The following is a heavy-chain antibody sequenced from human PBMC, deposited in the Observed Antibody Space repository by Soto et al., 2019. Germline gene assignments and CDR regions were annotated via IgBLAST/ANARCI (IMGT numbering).Heavy chain of an antibody. Sequence: TLSLTCTVSGGSITTYYWSWIRQPAGKGLEWIGRIYTSGTTNYNPSLRSRVTMSVDTSKNQFSLRLSSVTAADTAVYYCARALYSSGYYNGMDVWGQGTTVTVSS. CDR2: IYTSGTT. J-gene: IGHJ6*02. V-gene: IGHV4-4*07. CDR1: GGSITTYY. D-gene: IGHD3-22*01. CDR3: ARALYSSGYYNGMDV.